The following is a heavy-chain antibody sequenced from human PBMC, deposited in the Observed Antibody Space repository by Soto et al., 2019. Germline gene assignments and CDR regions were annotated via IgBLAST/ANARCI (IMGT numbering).Heavy chain of an antibody. Sequence: GASVKVSCKASGYSFTSLYINWVRQTAGQGLEWMGWMQPSTGRTGYAQKFQGRVTMTRDTSINTAYMELTTLTSDDTALYYCARGVSAGVDYWGQGTLVTVSS. CDR2: MQPSTGRT. V-gene: IGHV1-8*01. CDR3: ARGVSAGVDY. J-gene: IGHJ4*02. D-gene: IGHD1-26*01. CDR1: GYSFTSLY.